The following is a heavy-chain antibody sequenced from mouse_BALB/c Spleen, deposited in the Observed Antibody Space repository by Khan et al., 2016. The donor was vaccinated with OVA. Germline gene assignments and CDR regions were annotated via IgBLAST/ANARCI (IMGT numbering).Heavy chain of an antibody. CDR2: INTSTGYT. V-gene: IGHV1-4*01. Sequence: QVQLQQSGAELAKPGASVKMSCKASGYTFINYWILWVKQRPGQGLEWIGYINTSTGYTEYNQNFKDKATLTADKSSSTAYMQLISLTSDDSAVYYCARMGLRWDFDYWGQGTTLTVSS. D-gene: IGHD1-1*01. CDR3: ARMGLRWDFDY. CDR1: GYTFINYW. J-gene: IGHJ2*01.